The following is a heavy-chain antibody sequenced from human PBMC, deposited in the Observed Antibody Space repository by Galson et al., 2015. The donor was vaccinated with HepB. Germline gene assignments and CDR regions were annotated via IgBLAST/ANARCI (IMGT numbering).Heavy chain of an antibody. D-gene: IGHD3-22*01. V-gene: IGHV3-49*03. J-gene: IGHJ2*01. CDR2: IRRKAYGGTT. CDR3: TRAPHSSGYHYWYFDL. Sequence: SLRLSCAASGFTFDDYAMSWFRQAPGKGLEWVGFIRRKAYGGTTEYAASVKGRIIISRDDSKSIAYLQMNSLKTEDTAVYYCTRAPHSSGYHYWYFDLWGRGTLVTVSS. CDR1: GFTFDDYA.